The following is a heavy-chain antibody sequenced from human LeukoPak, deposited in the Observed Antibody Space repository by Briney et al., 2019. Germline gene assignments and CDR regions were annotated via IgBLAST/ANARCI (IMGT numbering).Heavy chain of an antibody. CDR1: GYTFSSYT. V-gene: IGHV7-4-1*02. CDR3: VRQYSGYESLYFDS. D-gene: IGHD5-12*01. Sequence: ASVKVSCKASGYTFSSYTLSWLRQAPGQGLEWMGWINTNTGTPTYAQGFTGRFVFSLDSSVSTAYLQISSLKAEDIAVYYCVRQYSGYESLYFDSWGQGTLVTVSS. J-gene: IGHJ4*02. CDR2: INTNTGTP.